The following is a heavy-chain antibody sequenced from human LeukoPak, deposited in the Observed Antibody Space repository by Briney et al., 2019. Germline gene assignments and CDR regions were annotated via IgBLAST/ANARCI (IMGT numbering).Heavy chain of an antibody. CDR2: INPNSGGT. D-gene: IGHD3-10*01. CDR1: EYTFTGYY. V-gene: IGHV1-2*06. Sequence: ASVKVSCKASEYTFTGYYMHWVRQAPGQGLEWMGRINPNSGGTNYAQKFQGRVTMTRDTSISTAYMELSRLRSDDTAVYYCARVEITMVRGVPSRLNYWGQGTLVTVSS. CDR3: ARVEITMVRGVPSRLNY. J-gene: IGHJ4*02.